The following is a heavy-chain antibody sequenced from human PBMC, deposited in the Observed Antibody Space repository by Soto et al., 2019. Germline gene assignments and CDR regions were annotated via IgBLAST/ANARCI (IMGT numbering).Heavy chain of an antibody. V-gene: IGHV1-69*12. J-gene: IGHJ6*02. CDR1: GGTFSTSA. D-gene: IGHD3-3*02. Sequence: QVQVVQSGAEVKKPGSSVKVSCKTSGGTFSTSAIIWVRQAPGQGLEWMGGIMPIFRTADYAQKFQGRVTITADESTTTAYLELSSLRSEDTAVYYCARDKDRAQLGAIYYYIMDVWSQGTTVTVTS. CDR3: ARDKDRAQLGAIYYYIMDV. CDR2: IMPIFRTA.